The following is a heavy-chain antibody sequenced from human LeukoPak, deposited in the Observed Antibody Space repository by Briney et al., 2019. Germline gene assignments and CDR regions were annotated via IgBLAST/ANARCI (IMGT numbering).Heavy chain of an antibody. D-gene: IGHD3-9*01. CDR3: TRVRYFDWLLNGGAFDI. CDR2: IRSKAYGGTT. CDR1: GFTFGDYA. Sequence: GRSLRLSCTASGFTFGDYAMRWVRQAPGKGLEWVGFIRSKAYGGTTEYAASVKGRFTISRDDSKSIAYLQMNSLKTEDTAVYYCTRVRYFDWLLNGGAFDIWGQGTMVTVSS. J-gene: IGHJ3*02. V-gene: IGHV3-49*04.